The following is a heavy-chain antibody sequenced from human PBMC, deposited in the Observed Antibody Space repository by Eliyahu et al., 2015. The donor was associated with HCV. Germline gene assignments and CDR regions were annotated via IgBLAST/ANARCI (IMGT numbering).Heavy chain of an antibody. CDR1: GFTFTTSA. CDR3: ARDGGWGVYLDY. D-gene: IGHD3-10*01. Sequence: QVQLVESGGGVVQPGXSLRLSCAAXGFTFTTSAMHWVRQAPGKGLEWVAVTSXXEKKKYYADSVKGRFTISRDNSKNTLYLQMDSLRGEDTAVYYCARDGGWGVYLDYWGQGTLVTVSS. J-gene: IGHJ4*02. V-gene: IGHV3-30*04. CDR2: TSXXEKKK.